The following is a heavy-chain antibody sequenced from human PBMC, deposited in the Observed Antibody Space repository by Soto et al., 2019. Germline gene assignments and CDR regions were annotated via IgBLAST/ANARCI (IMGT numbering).Heavy chain of an antibody. CDR3: ARDRGPPRYLYYGMDV. D-gene: IGHD3-10*01. CDR2: IKQDGSGE. J-gene: IGHJ6*02. Sequence: EVQLVESGGGLVQPGGSLRLSCAASGFTFSTYWMSWVRQAPGKGLEWVGNIKQDGSGENYVDSVKGRFTISRDNANHSLYLHMNSLRAEDTAVYYCARDRGPPRYLYYGMDVWGQGTTVTVSS. CDR1: GFTFSTYW. V-gene: IGHV3-7*01.